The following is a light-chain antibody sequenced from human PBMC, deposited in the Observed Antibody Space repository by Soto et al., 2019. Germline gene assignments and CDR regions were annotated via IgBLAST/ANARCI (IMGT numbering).Light chain of an antibody. J-gene: IGKJ1*01. CDR2: KAS. V-gene: IGKV1-5*03. CDR1: QTISSW. CDR3: QHYNSYSEA. Sequence: DIQMTQSPSTLSGSVGDRVTITWGASQTISSWLAWYQQKPGKAPKLLIYKASTLKSGVPSRFSGSGSGTEFTLTISRLQTDDFATYYCQHYNSYSEAFGQGTKVDI.